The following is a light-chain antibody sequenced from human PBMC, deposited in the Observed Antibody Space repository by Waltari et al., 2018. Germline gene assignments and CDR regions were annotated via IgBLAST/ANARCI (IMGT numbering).Light chain of an antibody. J-gene: IGKJ1*01. CDR3: QQYDYYRT. CDR1: QSIDIW. Sequence: ITCRASQSIDIWLAWYQQKPGKPPKNLIYKSSILQSGVPSRFSGSGSGTEFTLTFANLQPDDSAVYYCQQYDYYRTFGQGTKVEV. V-gene: IGKV1-5*03. CDR2: KSS.